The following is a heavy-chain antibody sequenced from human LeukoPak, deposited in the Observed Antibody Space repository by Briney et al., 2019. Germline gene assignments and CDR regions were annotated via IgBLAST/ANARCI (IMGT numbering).Heavy chain of an antibody. CDR2: IKKDGSEK. Sequence: GGSLRLSCAASGFTFSSYWMSWVRQVPGKGLEWVANIKKDGSEKKYVDSVKGRFTISRDNAENSLYLQMNSLRVEDTAVYYCARDRVVDYWGQGTLVTVSS. J-gene: IGHJ4*02. D-gene: IGHD2-2*01. V-gene: IGHV3-7*01. CDR1: GFTFSSYW. CDR3: ARDRVVDY.